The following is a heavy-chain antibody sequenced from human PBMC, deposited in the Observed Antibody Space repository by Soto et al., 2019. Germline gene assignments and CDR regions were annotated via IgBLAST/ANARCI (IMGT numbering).Heavy chain of an antibody. J-gene: IGHJ4*02. CDR3: ARAQLGFDY. CDR2: INTDGSIT. V-gene: IGHV3-74*01. CDR1: GFTFSNYW. Sequence: PGGSLRLSXAASGFTFSNYWMHWVRQAPGKGLVWVSRINTDGSITTYADSVKGRFAISRDNAKNTLYLQMNSLRVEDTAVYYCARAQLGFDYWGQGTLVTVSS. D-gene: IGHD2-2*01.